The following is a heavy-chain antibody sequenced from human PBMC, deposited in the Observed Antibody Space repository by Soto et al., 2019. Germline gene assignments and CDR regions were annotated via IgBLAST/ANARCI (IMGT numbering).Heavy chain of an antibody. J-gene: IGHJ3*02. CDR1: GFTVSSNY. D-gene: IGHD3-9*01. CDR2: IYSGGST. Sequence: SLRLSCAASGFTVSSNYMSWVRQAPGKGLEWVSVIYSGGSTYYADSVKGRFTISRDNSKNTLYLQMNSLRAEDTAVYYCARGTFTFYILTGHPDAFDIWGQGTMVTL. V-gene: IGHV3-66*01. CDR3: ARGTFTFYILTGHPDAFDI.